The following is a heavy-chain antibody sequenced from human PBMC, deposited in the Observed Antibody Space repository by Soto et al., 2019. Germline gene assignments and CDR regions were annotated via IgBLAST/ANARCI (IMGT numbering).Heavy chain of an antibody. CDR1: GGSISSSSYY. CDR3: ARRGYYDFWSGYYSENWFDP. J-gene: IGHJ5*02. V-gene: IGHV4-39*01. D-gene: IGHD3-3*01. Sequence: QLQLQESGPGLVKPSETLSLTCTVSGGSISSSSYYWGWIRQPPGKGLEWIGSIYYSGSTYYNPSLKSRVTISVDTSKNQFSLKLSSVTAADTAVYYCARRGYYDFWSGYYSENWFDPWGQGTLVTVSS. CDR2: IYYSGST.